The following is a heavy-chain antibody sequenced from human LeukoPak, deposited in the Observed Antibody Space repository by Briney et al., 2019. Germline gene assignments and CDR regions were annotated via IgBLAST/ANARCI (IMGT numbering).Heavy chain of an antibody. V-gene: IGHV4-39*01. CDR2: IYYTGST. D-gene: IGHD5-12*01. J-gene: IGHJ4*02. CDR1: GGSINSSDSY. Sequence: SETLSLTCTVSGGSINSSDSYWAWIRQPPGKGLEWIGSIYYTGSTYDKTSLKSRVTMSVDTSNNLFSLKVKSVTAADAALYYCARLRRAYSAYGCVAYWGQGTLVTVSS. CDR3: ARLRRAYSAYGCVAY.